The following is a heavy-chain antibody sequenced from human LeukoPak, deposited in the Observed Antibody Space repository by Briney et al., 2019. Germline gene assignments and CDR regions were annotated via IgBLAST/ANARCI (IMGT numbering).Heavy chain of an antibody. CDR2: IIPIFGTA. Sequence: SVKVSCKASGGTFSSYAISWVRQAPGQGLEWMGGIIPIFGTANYAQKFQGRVTITADKSTSTAYMELSSLRSEDTAVYYCAGRDGGDWGGNYYYYMDVWGKGTTVTVSS. D-gene: IGHD2-21*02. J-gene: IGHJ6*03. V-gene: IGHV1-69*06. CDR1: GGTFSSYA. CDR3: AGRDGGDWGGNYYYYMDV.